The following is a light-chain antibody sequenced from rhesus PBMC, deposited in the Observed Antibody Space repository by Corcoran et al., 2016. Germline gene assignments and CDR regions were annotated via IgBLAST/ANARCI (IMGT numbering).Light chain of an antibody. CDR1: PSIFDN. J-gene: IGKJ2*01. CDR2: GAS. V-gene: IGKV1S8*01. Sequence: DIQLTQSPSALSASVGDRVTIPCRASPSIFDNLAWYSKKRGKCPNLLIYGASGLQTGTPSRVSGSGSGTDFTLTINSLQPEDSATYYCQHYYDSPYTFGQGTEVEIK. CDR3: QHYYDSPYT.